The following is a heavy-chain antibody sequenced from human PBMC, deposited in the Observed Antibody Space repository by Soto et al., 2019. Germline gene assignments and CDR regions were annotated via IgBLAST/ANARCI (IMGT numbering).Heavy chain of an antibody. V-gene: IGHV2-5*01. Sequence: GPTLVNPTQTLTLTCAFSGFSFTTAGVAVGWIRQTPGGALEWLTLIYYNDDRRFSPSLKTRLTITGDTSKNQVVLSLTNVDPGDTATYFCAHSDGGYEIIYFDFWGQGIPVTVSS. J-gene: IGHJ4*02. D-gene: IGHD5-12*01. CDR2: IYYNDDR. CDR3: AHSDGGYEIIYFDF. CDR1: GFSFTTAGVA.